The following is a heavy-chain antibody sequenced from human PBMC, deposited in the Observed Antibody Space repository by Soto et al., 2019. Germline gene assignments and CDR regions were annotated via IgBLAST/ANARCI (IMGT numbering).Heavy chain of an antibody. D-gene: IGHD2-2*01. CDR3: GRDLTSNANCIDP. Sequence: SETLSLTCTVSGDYIHVGGYYWTWIRQRPGKGLEWMGYIYYTGKTYYNPSLESRLTMSVDRSKNQFSLRLTSVTAADTAVYFCGRDLTSNANCIDPWGQGTLVTVSS. J-gene: IGHJ5*02. CDR1: GDYIHVGGYY. V-gene: IGHV4-30-4*01. CDR2: IYYTGKT.